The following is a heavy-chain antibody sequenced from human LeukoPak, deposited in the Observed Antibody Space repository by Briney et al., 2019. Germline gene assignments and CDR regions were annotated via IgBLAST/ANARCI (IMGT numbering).Heavy chain of an antibody. J-gene: IGHJ4*02. Sequence: PGGSLRLSCAASGFTFSSYGMHWVRQAPGKGLEWVAFIRYDGTNQYYADSVKGRFTISRDNSKNTMYLQMNSLRAEDTAVYFCATGRDTAMVRLDYWGQGTLVTVSS. V-gene: IGHV3-30*02. CDR2: IRYDGTNQ. CDR3: ATGRDTAMVRLDY. CDR1: GFTFSSYG. D-gene: IGHD5-18*01.